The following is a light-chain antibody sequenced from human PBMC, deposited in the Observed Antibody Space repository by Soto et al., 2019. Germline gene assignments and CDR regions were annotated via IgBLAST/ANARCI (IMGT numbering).Light chain of an antibody. Sequence: QSALTQPASVSGSPGQSITISCTGTSSDVGAYNFVSWYQQRPGKAPKLMIFDVSNRPSGVSSRFSGSKSGNTASLTISGLQAEDEADYYCSSSTSSSTLELFGGGTKVTVL. J-gene: IGLJ2*01. CDR3: SSSTSSSTLEL. CDR1: SSDVGAYNF. CDR2: DVS. V-gene: IGLV2-14*01.